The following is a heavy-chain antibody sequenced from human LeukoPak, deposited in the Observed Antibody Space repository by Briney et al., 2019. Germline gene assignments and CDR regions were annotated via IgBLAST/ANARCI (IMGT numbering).Heavy chain of an antibody. CDR1: GGSISSSSYY. J-gene: IGHJ4*02. CDR2: IYYSGST. D-gene: IGHD3-22*01. Sequence: SETLSLTCTVSGGSISSSSYYWGWIRQPPGKGLEWIGSIYYSGSTYYNPSLKSRVTISVDTSKNQFSLKLSSVTAADTAVYYCARLAGGWYYYDSSGYYYFDYWGQGTLVTVSS. V-gene: IGHV4-39*07. CDR3: ARLAGGWYYYDSSGYYYFDY.